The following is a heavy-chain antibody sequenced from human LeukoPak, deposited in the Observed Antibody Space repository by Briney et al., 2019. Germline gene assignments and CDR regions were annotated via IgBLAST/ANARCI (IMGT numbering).Heavy chain of an antibody. CDR1: GFTFSNYA. Sequence: GSLRLSCAASGFTFSNYAMSWVRQAPGKGLEWIGEINHSGSTNYNPSLKSRVTISVDKSKNQFSLKLSSVTAADTAVYYCARGRYGDNWFDPWGQGTLVTVSS. CDR3: ARGRYGDNWFDP. V-gene: IGHV4-34*01. D-gene: IGHD4-17*01. CDR2: INHSGST. J-gene: IGHJ5*02.